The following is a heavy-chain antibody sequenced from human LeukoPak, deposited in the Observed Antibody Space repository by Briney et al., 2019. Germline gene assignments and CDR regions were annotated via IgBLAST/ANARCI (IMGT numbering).Heavy chain of an antibody. Sequence: GGSLRLSCAASGFTFSNAWMSWVRQAPGKGLEWVSAISGSGGSTYYADSVKGRFTISRDNSKNTLYLQMNSLRAEDTAVYYCAKGGSGSWAELYYFDYWGQGTLVTVSS. V-gene: IGHV3-23*01. CDR2: ISGSGGST. CDR3: AKGGSGSWAELYYFDY. CDR1: GFTFSNAW. D-gene: IGHD3-10*01. J-gene: IGHJ4*02.